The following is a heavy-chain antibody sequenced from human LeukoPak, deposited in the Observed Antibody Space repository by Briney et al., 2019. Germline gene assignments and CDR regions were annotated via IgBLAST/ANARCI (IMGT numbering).Heavy chain of an antibody. CDR1: GFTFSSYS. D-gene: IGHD3-10*01. CDR3: ARDSVYYYGSGSYSY. Sequence: GGSLRLSCAASGFTFSSYSMNWVRQAPGKGLEWVSYISSSSSTIYYADSVKGRFTISRDNAKNSLYLQMNSLRAEDTAVYYCARDSVYYYGSGSYSYWGRGTLVTVSS. J-gene: IGHJ4*02. V-gene: IGHV3-48*04. CDR2: ISSSSSTI.